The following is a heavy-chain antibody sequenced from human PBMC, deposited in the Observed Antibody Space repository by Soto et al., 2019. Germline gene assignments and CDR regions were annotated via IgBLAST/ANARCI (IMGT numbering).Heavy chain of an antibody. V-gene: IGHV3-30-3*01. D-gene: IGHD3-9*01. J-gene: IGHJ4*02. Sequence: QAQLVESGGDLVKPGGSLRLSCVTSGFTFSDYYMTWIRQAPGKGLEWVAVISYDGSNKYYADSVKGRFTISRDNSKNTLYLQMNSLRAEDTAVYYCARGVLRYFDWLFSRFDYWGQGTLVTVSS. CDR1: GFTFSDYY. CDR2: ISYDGSNK. CDR3: ARGVLRYFDWLFSRFDY.